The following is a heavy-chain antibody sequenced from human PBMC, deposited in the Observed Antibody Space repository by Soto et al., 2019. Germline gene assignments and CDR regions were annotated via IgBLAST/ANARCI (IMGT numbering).Heavy chain of an antibody. CDR2: ISYDGSNK. CDR1: GFTFSSYA. CDR3: AKDRGITIFGVAAFAFDI. J-gene: IGHJ3*02. Sequence: VQLLESGGGLVQPGGSLRLSCAASGFTFSSYAMHWVRQAPGKGLEWVAVISYDGSNKYYADSVKGRFTISRDNSKNTLYLQMNSLRAEDTAVYYCAKDRGITIFGVAAFAFDIWGQGTMVTVSS. D-gene: IGHD3-3*01. V-gene: IGHV3-30*18.